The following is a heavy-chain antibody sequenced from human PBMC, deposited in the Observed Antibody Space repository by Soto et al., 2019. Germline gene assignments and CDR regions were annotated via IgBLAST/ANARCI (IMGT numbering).Heavy chain of an antibody. V-gene: IGHV1-18*01. CDR3: ARDYHWGGTTDYFDY. J-gene: IGHJ4*02. D-gene: IGHD1-7*01. CDR1: GYTFTSYG. CDR2: ISAYNGNT. Sequence: QVQLVQSGAEVKKPGASVKVSCKASGYTFTSYGISRVRQAPGQGLEWMGWISAYNGNTNYAQKLQGRVTMTTDTSTSTDYMELRSLRSDDTAVYYCARDYHWGGTTDYFDYWGQGTLVTVSS.